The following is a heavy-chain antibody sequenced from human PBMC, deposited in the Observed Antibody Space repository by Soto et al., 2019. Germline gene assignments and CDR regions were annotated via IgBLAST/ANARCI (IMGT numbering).Heavy chain of an antibody. CDR1: GGSINSGGHY. D-gene: IGHD5-18*01. CDR2: IYKTGSP. CDR3: ARDRIQFSVDV. J-gene: IGHJ6*02. Sequence: QVQLQESGPGLVKPSQTLSLTCSVSGGSINSGGHYWSWIRQHPGKGLEWIGHIYKTGSPDFNPSLKDRLPISIDTSKNQFSLSLRSVTAADTAVYYCARDRIQFSVDVWGQGTTVTVSS. V-gene: IGHV4-31*03.